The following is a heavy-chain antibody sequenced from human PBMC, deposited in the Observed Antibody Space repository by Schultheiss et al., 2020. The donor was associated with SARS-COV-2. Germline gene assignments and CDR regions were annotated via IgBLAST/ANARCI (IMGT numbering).Heavy chain of an antibody. V-gene: IGHV3-48*03. CDR2: ISTSGGTE. D-gene: IGHD3-3*01. J-gene: IGHJ4*02. CDR1: GFTFSSYE. CDR3: ARDSGAGVADDANHFDY. Sequence: GGSLRLSCAASGFTFSSYEMNWVRQAPGKGPQWISYISTSGGTEDYADSVKGRFTISRDNAKATLYLQMNSLRVDDTAIYYCARDSGAGVADDANHFDYWGQGTLVTVSS.